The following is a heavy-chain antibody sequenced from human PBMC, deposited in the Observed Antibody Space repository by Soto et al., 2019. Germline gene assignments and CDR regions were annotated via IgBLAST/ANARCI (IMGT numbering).Heavy chain of an antibody. Sequence: VSGPTLVNPTETLTLTCTVSGFSLSNARMGVSWIRQPPGKALEWLAYIFSNDEKSYSTSLKSRLTISKDTSKSQVVLTMTNMDPVDTATYYCARIHAAYYYGSGSYSGPSRGPRKYNWFDPWGQGTLVTVSS. V-gene: IGHV2-26*01. CDR1: GFSLSNARMG. J-gene: IGHJ5*02. D-gene: IGHD3-10*01. CDR3: ARIHAAYYYGSGSYSGPSRGPRKYNWFDP. CDR2: IFSNDEK.